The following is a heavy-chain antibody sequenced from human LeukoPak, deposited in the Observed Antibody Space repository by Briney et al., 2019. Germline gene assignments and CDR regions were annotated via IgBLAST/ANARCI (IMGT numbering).Heavy chain of an antibody. CDR3: ARKQYCSSTSCYRYFDY. D-gene: IGHD2-2*02. CDR2: INHSGST. J-gene: IGHJ4*02. V-gene: IGHV4-34*01. Sequence: SETLSLTCAVYGGSFSGYYWSWIRQPPGKGLEWIGEINHSGSTNYNPSLKSRVTISVDTSKNQFSLKLSSVTAADTAVYYCARKQYCSSTSCYRYFDYWGQGTLVTVSS. CDR1: GGSFSGYY.